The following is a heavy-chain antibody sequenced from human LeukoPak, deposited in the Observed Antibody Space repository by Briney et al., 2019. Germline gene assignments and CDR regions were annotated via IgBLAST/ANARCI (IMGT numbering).Heavy chain of an antibody. CDR1: GFNFDNFA. D-gene: IGHD5-24*01. J-gene: IGHJ4*02. CDR2: ISHDERTK. Sequence: GGSLRLSCVVSGFNFDNFAMHWVRQPLGKGLEWVAVISHDERTKYYADSMKGRITISRDNSKNTLFLQMNNLRTEDTAVYFCARPSPPGDGYNPPDHWGQGTLVTVSS. V-gene: IGHV3-30*04. CDR3: ARPSPPGDGYNPPDH.